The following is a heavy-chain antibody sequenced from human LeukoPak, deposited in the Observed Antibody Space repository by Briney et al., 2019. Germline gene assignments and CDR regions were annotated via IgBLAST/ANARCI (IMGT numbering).Heavy chain of an antibody. CDR1: GGTFSSYA. D-gene: IGHD3-3*01. CDR2: IIPIFGTA. J-gene: IGHJ6*03. V-gene: IGHV1-69*01. CDR3: ARDDPSVDLTIFGVVPFARYYYYYMDV. Sequence: WASVKVSCKASGGTFSSYAISWVRQAPGQGLEWMGGIIPIFGTANYAQKFQGRVTITADESTSTAYMELSSLRSEDTAVYYCARDDPSVDLTIFGVVPFARYYYYYMDVWGKGTTVTVSS.